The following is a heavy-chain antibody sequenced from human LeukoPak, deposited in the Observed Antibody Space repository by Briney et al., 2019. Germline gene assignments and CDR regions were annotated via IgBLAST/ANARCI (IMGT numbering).Heavy chain of an antibody. D-gene: IGHD3-22*01. CDR3: ARDDDSSGYDPAGAFDI. J-gene: IGHJ3*02. CDR2: ISAYNGNT. Sequence: GASVKVSCKASGYTFTSYGISWVRQAPGQGLEWMGWISAYNGNTNYAQKLQGRVTMTTDTSTSTAYMELRSLRSDDTAVYYCARDDDSSGYDPAGAFDIWGQGTMVTVS. CDR1: GYTFTSYG. V-gene: IGHV1-18*01.